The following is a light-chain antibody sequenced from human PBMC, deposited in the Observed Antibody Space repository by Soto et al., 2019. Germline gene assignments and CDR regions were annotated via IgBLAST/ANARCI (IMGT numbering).Light chain of an antibody. V-gene: IGKV1-9*01. Sequence: DIQMTQSPSSLSASVGDRVTITCRASQSISTYLNWYQQKPGRAPDLLIYSASTLQSGVPSRFSGSGSETELSLTIRALQPEDVATYYGQQLSRYPLTFGGGTKVDIK. CDR2: SAS. CDR1: QSISTY. J-gene: IGKJ4*01. CDR3: QQLSRYPLT.